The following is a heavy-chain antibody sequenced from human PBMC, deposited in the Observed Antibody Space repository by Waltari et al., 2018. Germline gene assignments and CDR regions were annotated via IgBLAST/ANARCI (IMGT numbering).Heavy chain of an antibody. CDR1: GGSISSSRYY. V-gene: IGHV4-39*01. J-gene: IGHJ4*02. CDR3: ARSSRGLREVVVAATPDY. D-gene: IGHD2-15*01. CDR2: IYYSGST. Sequence: QLQLQESGPGLVKPSETLSLTCTVSGGSISSSRYYLGWLRQPPGRGLEWIGSIYYSGSTYYNPSLKSRVTISVDTSKNQFSLKLSSVTAADTAVYYCARSSRGLREVVVAATPDYWGQGTLVTVSS.